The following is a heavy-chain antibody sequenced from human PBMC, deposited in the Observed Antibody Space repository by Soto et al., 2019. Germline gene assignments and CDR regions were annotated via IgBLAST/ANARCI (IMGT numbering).Heavy chain of an antibody. J-gene: IGHJ3*02. CDR3: ARHPLHRVGASISAFDI. CDR2: IYFSGNT. V-gene: IGHV4-39*01. Sequence: QLQESGPGLVKPSETLSLTCTVSDDSLTSSTFYWGWIRQSPGKGLEWIGSIYFSGNTYYNPSLKSRVTISVDTSKNQFSLNLNSVTAADTAVYYCARHPLHRVGASISAFDIWGQGTVVTVSS. D-gene: IGHD1-26*01. CDR1: DDSLTSSTFY.